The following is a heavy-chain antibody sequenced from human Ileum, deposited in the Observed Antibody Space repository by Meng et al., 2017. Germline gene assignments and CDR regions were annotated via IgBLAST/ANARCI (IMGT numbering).Heavy chain of an antibody. Sequence: ASVPVSCKASGYTFTSYEINWVRQATGQGLEWMGVMNTKSGNTGYAQKLQGRVTMTTNTSISTAYMELTGLRSEDTAIYYCARSLGQLWEQNDYWGQGTLVTVSS. CDR1: GYTFTSYE. V-gene: IGHV1-8*01. CDR3: ARSLGQLWEQNDY. CDR2: MNTKSGNT. D-gene: IGHD1/OR15-1a*01. J-gene: IGHJ4*02.